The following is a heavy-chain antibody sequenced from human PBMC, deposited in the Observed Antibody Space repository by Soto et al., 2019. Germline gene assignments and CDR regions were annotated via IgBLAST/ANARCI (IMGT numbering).Heavy chain of an antibody. J-gene: IGHJ6*03. D-gene: IGHD3-3*01. V-gene: IGHV3-23*01. CDR3: AKGASYDFRVRYYYYYMDV. CDR1: GFTFSSYA. Sequence: HPGGSLRLSCAASGFTFSSYAMSWVRQAPGKGLEWVSAISGSGGSTYYADSVKGRFTISRDNSKNTLYLQMNSLRAEDTAVYYCAKGASYDFRVRYYYYYMDVWGKGTTVTVSS. CDR2: ISGSGGST.